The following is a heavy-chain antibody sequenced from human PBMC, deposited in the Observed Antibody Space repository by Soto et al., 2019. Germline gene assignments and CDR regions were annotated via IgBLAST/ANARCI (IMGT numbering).Heavy chain of an antibody. D-gene: IGHD6-13*01. Sequence: PGGSLSLSCAASGFTFSSYGMHWVRQAPGKGLEWVAVISYDGSNKYYADSVKGRFTISRDNSKNTLYLQMNSLRAEDTAVYYCAKDRFRIAAARPFDYWGQGTPGTVYS. CDR3: AKDRFRIAAARPFDY. CDR2: ISYDGSNK. V-gene: IGHV3-30*18. CDR1: GFTFSSYG. J-gene: IGHJ4*02.